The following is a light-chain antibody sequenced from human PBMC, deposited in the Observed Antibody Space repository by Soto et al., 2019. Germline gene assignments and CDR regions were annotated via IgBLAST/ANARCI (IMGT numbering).Light chain of an antibody. V-gene: IGLV2-23*02. J-gene: IGLJ3*02. CDR3: CSYGGSYTWV. CDR1: SSDFGNYNL. Sequence: QSALTQPASVSGSPGQSITISCTGTSSDFGNYNLVSWYQQHPGKVPKLILFEVNKRPSGVSGRFSGSKSGNTASLTISGLQADDEADYYCCSYGGSYTWVFGGGTKLTVL. CDR2: EVN.